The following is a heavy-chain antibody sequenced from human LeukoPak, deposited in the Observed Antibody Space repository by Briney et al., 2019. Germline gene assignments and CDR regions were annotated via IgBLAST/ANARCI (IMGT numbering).Heavy chain of an antibody. CDR2: IYYSGST. Sequence: SETLSLTCTVSGGSFSTHYWGWIRQPPGKGLEWIGSIYYSGSTYYNPSLKSRVTISVDTSKNQFSLKLSSVTAADTAVYYCACAAGYSYDNWFDPWGQGTLVTVSS. CDR1: GGSFSTHY. D-gene: IGHD5-18*01. CDR3: ACAAGYSYDNWFDP. J-gene: IGHJ5*02. V-gene: IGHV4-39*01.